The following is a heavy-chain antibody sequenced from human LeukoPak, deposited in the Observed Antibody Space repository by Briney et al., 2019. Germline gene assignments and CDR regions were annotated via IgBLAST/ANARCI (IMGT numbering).Heavy chain of an antibody. V-gene: IGHV4-59*08. CDR3: ARARYSSSSAPLFDY. CDR1: GGSISSYY. CDR2: IYYSGST. Sequence: SETLSLTCTVSGGSISSYYWSWIRQPPGKGLEWIGYIYYSGSTYYNPSLKSRVTISVDTSKNQFSLKLSSVTAADTAVYYCARARYSSSSAPLFDYWGQGTLVTVSS. J-gene: IGHJ4*02. D-gene: IGHD6-6*01.